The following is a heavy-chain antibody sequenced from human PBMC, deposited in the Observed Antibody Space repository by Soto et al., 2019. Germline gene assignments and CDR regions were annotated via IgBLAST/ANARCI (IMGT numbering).Heavy chain of an antibody. Sequence: GGSLRLSCAASGFTFSNAWMSWVRQAPGKGLEWVGRIKSKTDGGTTDYAAPVKGRFTISRDDSKNTLYLQMNSLKTEDTAVYYCTTTSSGYSYDAFDIWGQGTMVTVSS. V-gene: IGHV3-15*01. CDR2: IKSKTDGGTT. D-gene: IGHD3-22*01. CDR3: TTTSSGYSYDAFDI. J-gene: IGHJ3*02. CDR1: GFTFSNAW.